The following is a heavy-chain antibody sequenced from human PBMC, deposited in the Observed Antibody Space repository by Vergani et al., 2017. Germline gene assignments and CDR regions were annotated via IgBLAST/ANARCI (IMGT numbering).Heavy chain of an antibody. D-gene: IGHD3-16*01. CDR3: AKHFRGWGIDY. Sequence: QVQLVESGGGVVQRGGSLRLSCATPGFTLSNYDMQWICQGPGKGLEFVAFIQFDGSNQYYADSVKGRFTLSRDFSKNTLYLQMNSLRTDDTATYYCAKHFRGWGIDYWGQGTQVIVSS. V-gene: IGHV3-30*02. CDR1: GFTLSNYD. CDR2: IQFDGSNQ. J-gene: IGHJ4*02.